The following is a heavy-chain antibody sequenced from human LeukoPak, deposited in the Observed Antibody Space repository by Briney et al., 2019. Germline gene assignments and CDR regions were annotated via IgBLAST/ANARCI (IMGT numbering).Heavy chain of an antibody. D-gene: IGHD3-10*02. CDR3: AELGITMIGGV. CDR2: ISRSGSTI. J-gene: IGHJ6*04. V-gene: IGHV3-48*03. Sequence: GGSLRLSCAASGFTPSSYEMNWVRPAPEGGLEWVSYISRSGSTIYYADSVKGRFTNSRDNTKNSLYLQMNSLRAEDTAVYYCAELGITMIGGVWGKGTTVTISS. CDR1: GFTPSSYE.